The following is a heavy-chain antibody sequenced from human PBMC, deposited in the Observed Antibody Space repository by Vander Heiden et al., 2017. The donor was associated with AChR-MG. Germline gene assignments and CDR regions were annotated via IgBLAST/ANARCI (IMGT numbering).Heavy chain of an antibody. J-gene: IGHJ6*02. CDR1: GFTFRSYG. D-gene: IGHD3-10*01. V-gene: IGHV3-33*01. Sequence: QVQLVEPGGGVVQPGRSPRLSCAASGFTFRSYGMRWVRQAPGKGLEWVAVIWYDGKNKYDADSVKGRFTISRDNSKNTLYLQMNSLRAEDTGVYYCARSDPNYLDVWGRGTTVTVSS. CDR3: ARSDPNYLDV. CDR2: IWYDGKNK.